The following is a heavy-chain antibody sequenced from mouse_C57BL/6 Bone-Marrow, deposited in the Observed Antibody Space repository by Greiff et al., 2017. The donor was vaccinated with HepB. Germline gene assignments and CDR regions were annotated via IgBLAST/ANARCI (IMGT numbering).Heavy chain of an antibody. CDR1: GYSFTGYY. CDR3: ARSDYGSDYAMDY. D-gene: IGHD1-1*01. V-gene: IGHV1-31*01. J-gene: IGHJ4*01. CDR2: IYPYNGVS. Sequence: VHVKQSGPELVKPGASVKISCKASGYSFTGYYMHWVKQSHGNILDWIGYIYPYNGVSSYNQKFKGKATLTVDKSSSTAYMELRSLTSEDSAVYYCARSDYGSDYAMDYWGQGTSVTVSS.